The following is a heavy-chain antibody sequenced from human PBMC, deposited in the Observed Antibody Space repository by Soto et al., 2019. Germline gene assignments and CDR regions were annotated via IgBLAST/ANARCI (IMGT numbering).Heavy chain of an antibody. CDR2: INHSGST. CDR3: ARGKFLEWLLGTRYYYYGMDV. D-gene: IGHD3-3*01. V-gene: IGHV4-34*01. CDR1: GGSFSGYY. Sequence: PSETLSLTCAVYGGSFSGYYWSWIRQPPGKGLEWIGEINHSGSTNYNPSLKGRVTISVDTSKNQFSLKLSSVTAADTAVYYCARGKFLEWLLGTRYYYYGMDVWGQGTTVTVSS. J-gene: IGHJ6*02.